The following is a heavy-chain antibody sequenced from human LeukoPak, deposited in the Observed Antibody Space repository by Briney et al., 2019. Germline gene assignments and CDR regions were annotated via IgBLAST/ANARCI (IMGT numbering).Heavy chain of an antibody. D-gene: IGHD3-10*01. V-gene: IGHV5-51*01. CDR1: GYSFTSYW. Sequence: GESLKISCKGSGYSFTSYWIGWVRQMPGKGLEWMGIIYPGDSDTGYSPSFQGQVTISADKSISTAYLQWSSLKASDTAMYYCARAYYGSGSSYYGMDVWGQGTTVTVSS. CDR3: ARAYYGSGSSYYGMDV. CDR2: IYPGDSDT. J-gene: IGHJ6*02.